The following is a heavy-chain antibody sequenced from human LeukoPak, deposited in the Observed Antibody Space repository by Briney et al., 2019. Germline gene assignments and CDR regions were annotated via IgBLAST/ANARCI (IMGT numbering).Heavy chain of an antibody. CDR1: GYTFSDSD. CDR2: IRTKADNYAT. V-gene: IGHV3-73*01. Sequence: PGGSLKLSCAASGYTFSDSDIHWVRQASGKGLGWVGRIRTKADNYATAYPPSVTGRFTISREDSENTAFLQMNNLKTEDTALYYCTTYRSGHYWGQGTLVTVSS. D-gene: IGHD6-19*01. J-gene: IGHJ4*02. CDR3: TTYRSGHY.